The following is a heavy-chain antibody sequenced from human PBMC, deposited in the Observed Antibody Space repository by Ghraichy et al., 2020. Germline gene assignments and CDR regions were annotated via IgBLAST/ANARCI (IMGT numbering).Heavy chain of an antibody. CDR3: ARVGSGNFDF. CDR2: VYYNGGT. D-gene: IGHD2-15*01. CDR1: GGSISSYY. J-gene: IGHJ4*02. V-gene: IGHV4-59*01. Sequence: SETLSLTCTVSGGSISSYYWSWIRQPPGKGLEWIGYVYYNGGTNKNPSLKSRVTISMDTSKNQFSLRLSSVTAADTAVYYCARVGSGNFDFWGQGTLVTVSS.